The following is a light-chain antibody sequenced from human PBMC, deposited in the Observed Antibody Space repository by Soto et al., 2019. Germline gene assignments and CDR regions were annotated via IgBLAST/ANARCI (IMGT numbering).Light chain of an antibody. CDR2: VAS. CDR3: QQYGGSPQT. CDR1: QSVSNY. J-gene: IGKJ1*01. Sequence: EIVLTHSPGTLSLSPGERATLSCRASQSVSNYLAWYQQKPGQAPRLLIYVASSRATGIPDRFSGSGSGTDFTLTISRLEPEDFAVYYCQQYGGSPQTFGQGTKV. V-gene: IGKV3-20*01.